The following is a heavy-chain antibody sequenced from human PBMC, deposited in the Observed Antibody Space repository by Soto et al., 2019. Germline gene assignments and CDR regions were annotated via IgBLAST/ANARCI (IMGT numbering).Heavy chain of an antibody. D-gene: IGHD7-27*01. CDR1: GFTFSSYG. CDR3: AKDLATGELVDYYYGMDV. CDR2: ISYDGSNK. Sequence: GGSLRLSCAASGFTFSSYGMHWVRQAPGKGLEWVAVISYDGSNKYYADSVKGRFAISRDNSKNTLYLQMNSLRAEDTAVYYCAKDLATGELVDYYYGMDVWGQGTTVTVSS. V-gene: IGHV3-30*18. J-gene: IGHJ6*02.